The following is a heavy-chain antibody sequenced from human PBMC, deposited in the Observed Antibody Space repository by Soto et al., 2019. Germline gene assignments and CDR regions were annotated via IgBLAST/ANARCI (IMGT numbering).Heavy chain of an antibody. D-gene: IGHD5-18*01. CDR2: ISGSGGST. CDR1: GFTFSSYA. Sequence: GGSLRLSCAASGFTFSSYAMSWVRQAPGKWLEWVSAISGSGGSTYYADSVKGRFTISRDNSKNTLYLQMNSLRAEDTAVYYCAKDPRPGYSYGFDYWGQGTLVTVSS. J-gene: IGHJ4*02. V-gene: IGHV3-23*01. CDR3: AKDPRPGYSYGFDY.